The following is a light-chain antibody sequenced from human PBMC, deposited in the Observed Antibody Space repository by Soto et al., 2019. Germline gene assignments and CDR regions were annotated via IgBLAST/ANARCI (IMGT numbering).Light chain of an antibody. V-gene: IGKV3-11*01. CDR1: QSVSSY. J-gene: IGKJ5*01. CDR2: DAS. Sequence: EIVLTQSPATLSLSPGERATLSCRASQSVSSYLAWYQQKPGQAPRLLIYDASNRATGIPARFSGSGSGTDFTLTISSLEPEDFAVYYCQQRSKWPPKITFGQGTRLESK. CDR3: QQRSKWPPKIT.